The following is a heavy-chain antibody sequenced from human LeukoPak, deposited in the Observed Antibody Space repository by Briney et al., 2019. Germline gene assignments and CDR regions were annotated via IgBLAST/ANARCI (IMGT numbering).Heavy chain of an antibody. D-gene: IGHD2-15*01. J-gene: IGHJ4*02. V-gene: IGHV3-23*01. CDR3: AKALGGHLFDY. CDR1: GFTFSSYA. Sequence: GGSLRLSCAASGFTFSSYAMSWVRQAPGKGLEWVSNISDSDSSSGTYYADSVKGRFTISRENSKNMVYLQMNSLRAEDTAVYYCAKALGGHLFDYWGQGTLVTVSS. CDR2: ISDSDSSSGT.